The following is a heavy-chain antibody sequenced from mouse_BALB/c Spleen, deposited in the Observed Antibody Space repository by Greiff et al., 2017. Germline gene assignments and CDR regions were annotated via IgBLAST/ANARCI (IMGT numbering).Heavy chain of an antibody. J-gene: IGHJ2*01. CDR3: ARGRGYDYFDY. D-gene: IGHD2-2*01. Sequence: EVQLQQSGAELVKPGASVKLSCTASGFNIKDTYMHWVKQRPEQGLEWIGRIDPANGNTKYDPKFQGKATITADTSSNTAYLQLSSLTSEDTAVYYCARGRGYDYFDYWGQGTTLTVSS. CDR1: GFNIKDTY. V-gene: IGHV14-3*02. CDR2: IDPANGNT.